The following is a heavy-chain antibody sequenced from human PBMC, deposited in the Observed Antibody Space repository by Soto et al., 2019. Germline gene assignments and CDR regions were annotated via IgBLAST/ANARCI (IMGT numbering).Heavy chain of an antibody. CDR1: GSTFSNDW. J-gene: IGHJ6*02. Sequence: EVQLVESGGGLLQPGGSLRLSCAVSGSTFSNDWMHWVRQAPGKGLVWVSHINSDGSSTNYADFVKGRFTIARDNAKNTVYLQMNSLRDEDTAVYYCARDRSYSLDVWGQGTTVNVSS. V-gene: IGHV3-74*01. CDR3: ARDRSYSLDV. CDR2: INSDGSST.